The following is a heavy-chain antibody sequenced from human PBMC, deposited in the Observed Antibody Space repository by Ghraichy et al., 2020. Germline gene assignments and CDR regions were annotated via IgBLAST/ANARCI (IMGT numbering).Heavy chain of an antibody. V-gene: IGHV3-74*01. Sequence: GGSLRLSCAASGFTFSSYWMHWARQAPGKGLVWVSRINSDGSSTSYADSVKGRFTISRDNAKNTLYLQMNSLRAEDTAVYYCARAGAYSSSWHETRYGMDVWGQGTTVTVSS. D-gene: IGHD6-13*01. CDR3: ARAGAYSSSWHETRYGMDV. J-gene: IGHJ6*02. CDR2: INSDGSST. CDR1: GFTFSSYW.